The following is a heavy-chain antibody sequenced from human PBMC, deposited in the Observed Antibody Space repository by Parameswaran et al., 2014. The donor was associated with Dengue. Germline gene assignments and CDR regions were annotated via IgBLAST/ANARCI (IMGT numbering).Heavy chain of an antibody. D-gene: IGHD6-13*01. V-gene: IGHV5-51*01. CDR3: ARHVLAAAGTGWFDP. J-gene: IGHJ5*02. CDR2: IYPGDSDT. Sequence: VRQMPGKGLEWMGIIYPGDSDTRYSPSFQGQVTISADKSISTAYLQWSSLKASDTAMYYCARHVLAAAGTGWFDPWGQGTLVTVSS.